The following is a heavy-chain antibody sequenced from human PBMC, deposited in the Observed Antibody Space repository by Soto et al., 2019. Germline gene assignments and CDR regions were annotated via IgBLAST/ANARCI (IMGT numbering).Heavy chain of an antibody. CDR1: GGSVSSGSYY. CDR2: IYYSGST. V-gene: IGHV4-61*01. J-gene: IGHJ6*02. CDR3: ARDANMDV. Sequence: SETLSLTCTVSGGSVSSGSYYWSWIRQPPGKGLEWIGYIYYSGSTNYNPSLKSRVTISVDTSKNQFSLKLSSVTAADTAVYYCARDANMDVWGQGTTVTVSS.